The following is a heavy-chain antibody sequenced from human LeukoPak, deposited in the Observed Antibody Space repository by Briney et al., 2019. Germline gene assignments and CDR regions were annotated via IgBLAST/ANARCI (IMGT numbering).Heavy chain of an antibody. CDR3: ARRPPTYAAERAPYDY. CDR1: GGSFSGYY. J-gene: IGHJ4*02. Sequence: SETLSPTCAVYGGSFSGYYWSWIRQPPGKGLEWIGEINHSGSTNYNPSLKSRVTISVDTSKNQFSLKLSSVTAADTAVYYCARRPPTYAAERAPYDYWGQGTLVTVSS. V-gene: IGHV4-34*01. CDR2: INHSGST. D-gene: IGHD5-24*01.